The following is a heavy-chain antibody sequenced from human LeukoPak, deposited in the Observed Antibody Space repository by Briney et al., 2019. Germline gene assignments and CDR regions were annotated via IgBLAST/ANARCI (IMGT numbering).Heavy chain of an antibody. CDR2: ISSNGGST. Sequence: GGSLRLSCAASGFTFSSYAMHWVRQAPGKGLEYVSAISSNGGSTYYANSVKGRFTISRDNSKNTLYLQMGSLRAEDVAVYYCARGGWELPGYYFDYWGQGTLVTVSS. D-gene: IGHD1-26*01. J-gene: IGHJ4*02. CDR3: ARGGWELPGYYFDY. V-gene: IGHV3-64*01. CDR1: GFTFSSYA.